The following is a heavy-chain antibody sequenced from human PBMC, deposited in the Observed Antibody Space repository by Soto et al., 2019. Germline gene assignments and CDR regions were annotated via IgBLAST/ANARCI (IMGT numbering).Heavy chain of an antibody. J-gene: IGHJ4*02. CDR1: GFTFSTYW. Sequence: EVQLVESGGGLVQPGGSLRLSCAASGFTFSTYWMHWVRQVPGKGLVWVSRVNPDGTTTNYAASVKGRFTISRDNAKNTLHLQMNSLRVDDTAVYFCARDLAGVDDSWGQGTQVTVSS. D-gene: IGHD7-27*01. CDR2: VNPDGTTT. V-gene: IGHV3-74*01. CDR3: ARDLAGVDDS.